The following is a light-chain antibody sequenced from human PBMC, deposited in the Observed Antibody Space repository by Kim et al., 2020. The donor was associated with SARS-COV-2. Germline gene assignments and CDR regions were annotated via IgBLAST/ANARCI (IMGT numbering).Light chain of an antibody. CDR1: NIGSKS. CDR2: YDS. Sequence: APGKTARITCGGNNIGSKSVHLYQQKPGQAPVLVIYYDSDRPSGIPERFAGSNSGNTATLTISRVEAGDEADYYCQVWDSSSDHWVFGGGTKLTVL. CDR3: QVWDSSSDHWV. J-gene: IGLJ3*02. V-gene: IGLV3-21*04.